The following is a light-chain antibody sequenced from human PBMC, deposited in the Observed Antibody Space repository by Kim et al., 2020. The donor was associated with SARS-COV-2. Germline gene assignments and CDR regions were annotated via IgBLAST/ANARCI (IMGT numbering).Light chain of an antibody. Sequence: LSPGERATLSCRASQNVANYLAWYQQRPGQAPRLLIYDTSNRAAGIPARFSGSGSGTDFSLTISSLGAEDFAVYFCQQRSNWTLIFGGGTKVEVK. J-gene: IGKJ4*01. CDR3: QQRSNWTLI. CDR1: QNVANY. V-gene: IGKV3-11*01. CDR2: DTS.